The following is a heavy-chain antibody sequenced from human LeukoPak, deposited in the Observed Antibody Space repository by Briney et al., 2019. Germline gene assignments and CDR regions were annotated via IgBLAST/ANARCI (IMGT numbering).Heavy chain of an antibody. V-gene: IGHV4-30-4*08. J-gene: IGHJ3*02. CDR2: IYYSGST. D-gene: IGHD2-2*01. Sequence: SSETLSLTCTVSGGSISSGDYYWSWIRQPPGKGLEWIGYIYYSGSTYYNPSLKSRVTISVDTSKNQFSLKLSSVTAADTAVYYCASASPNIVVVPAARNDAFDIRGQGTMVTVSS. CDR3: ASASPNIVVVPAARNDAFDI. CDR1: GGSISSGDYY.